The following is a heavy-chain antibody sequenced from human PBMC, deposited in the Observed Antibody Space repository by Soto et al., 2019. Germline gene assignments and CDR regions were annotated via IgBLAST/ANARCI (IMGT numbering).Heavy chain of an antibody. CDR3: AKSLVVAATFDY. CDR2: VTYDGRNK. Sequence: GGSLRLSCSASGFTFSMFAMHWVRQAPGKGLEWVAIVTYDGRNKYYADSVKGRFTISRDNSNNRVYLQMNSLTPEDTAVYYCAKSLVVAATFDYWGQGALVTVSS. J-gene: IGHJ4*02. CDR1: GFTFSMFA. V-gene: IGHV3-30*04. D-gene: IGHD2-15*01.